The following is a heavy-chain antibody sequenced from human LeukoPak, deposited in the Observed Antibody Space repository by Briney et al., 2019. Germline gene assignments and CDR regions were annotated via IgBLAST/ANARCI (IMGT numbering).Heavy chain of an antibody. CDR1: GYSFTTYW. D-gene: IGHD1-1*01. Sequence: GESLQISCKGSGYSFTTYWIGWLRQMPGKGLEWMGIIYPGDSDTRYSPSFQGQVTISADKSISTAYLQWSSLKASDTAMYFCVRATWQLVFPYYFDYWGQGTLVTDSS. CDR2: IYPGDSDT. V-gene: IGHV5-51*01. J-gene: IGHJ4*02. CDR3: VRATWQLVFPYYFDY.